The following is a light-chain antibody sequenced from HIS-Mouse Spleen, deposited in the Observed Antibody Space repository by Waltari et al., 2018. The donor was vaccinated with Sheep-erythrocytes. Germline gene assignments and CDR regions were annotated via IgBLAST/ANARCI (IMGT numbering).Light chain of an antibody. V-gene: IGLV2-11*01. J-gene: IGLJ3*02. CDR1: SSDVGGYNY. CDR3: CSYAGSYTLV. Sequence: QSALTQPRSVSGSPGQSVTISCTGTSSDVGGYNYVSWYQQHPGKAPKLMTYDVSKRPSGVPDRFSGPKSGNTASLTISGLQAEDEADYYCCSYAGSYTLVFG. CDR2: DVS.